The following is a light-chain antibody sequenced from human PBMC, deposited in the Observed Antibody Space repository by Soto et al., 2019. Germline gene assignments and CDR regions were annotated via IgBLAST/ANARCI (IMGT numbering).Light chain of an antibody. CDR1: SSDIGSFNY. Sequence: QSALTQPASVSGSPGQSITISCTGTSSDIGSFNYVSWYQQHPGKVPELMIYEVSNRPSGVSNRFSGSKSGNTASLTISGLQAEDEADYYCSSYTSSSTPVVFGGGTKLTVL. J-gene: IGLJ2*01. CDR3: SSYTSSSTPVV. CDR2: EVS. V-gene: IGLV2-14*01.